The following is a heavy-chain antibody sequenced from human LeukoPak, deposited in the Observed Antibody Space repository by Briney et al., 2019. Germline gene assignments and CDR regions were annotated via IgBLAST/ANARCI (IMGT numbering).Heavy chain of an antibody. V-gene: IGHV3-23*01. CDR2: ISGSGGST. Sequence: GGSLRLSCAASAFTFSSYAMSWVRQAPGKGLEWVSAISGSGGSTYYADSVKGRFTISRDNSKNTLYLQMNSLRAEDTAVYYCAKASVGSDDFWSGYAAKYFQHWGQGTLVTVSS. CDR1: AFTFSSYA. J-gene: IGHJ1*01. CDR3: AKASVGSDDFWSGYAAKYFQH. D-gene: IGHD3-3*01.